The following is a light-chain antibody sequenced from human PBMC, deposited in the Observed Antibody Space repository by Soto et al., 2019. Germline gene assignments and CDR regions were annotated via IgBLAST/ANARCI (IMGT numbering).Light chain of an antibody. V-gene: IGLV2-14*01. CDR2: DVT. J-gene: IGLJ2*01. CDR1: SSDVGDYNY. Sequence: QSVLTQPASVSGSPGQSITISCTGTSSDVGDYNYVSWYQQHPGRAPKLVMYDVTTRPSGVSIRFSGSKSGNTASLTISGLQAEDEADYYCSSYTSSSVLFGGGTKLTVL. CDR3: SSYTSSSVL.